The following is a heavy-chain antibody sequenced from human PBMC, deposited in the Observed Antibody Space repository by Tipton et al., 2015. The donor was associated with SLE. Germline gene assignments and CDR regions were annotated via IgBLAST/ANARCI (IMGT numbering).Heavy chain of an antibody. D-gene: IGHD6-13*01. CDR2: ISSSSSYI. V-gene: IGHV3-21*01. Sequence: SLRLSCAASGFTFSSYSMNWVRQAPGKGLEWVSSISSSSSYIYYADSVKGRFTISRENAKNSLYLQMNSLRAEDTAVYYCASMYSSSWPFDYWGQGTLVTVSS. CDR1: GFTFSSYS. CDR3: ASMYSSSWPFDY. J-gene: IGHJ4*02.